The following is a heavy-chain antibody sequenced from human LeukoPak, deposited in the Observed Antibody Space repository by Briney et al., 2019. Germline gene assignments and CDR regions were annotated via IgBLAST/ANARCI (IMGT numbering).Heavy chain of an antibody. D-gene: IGHD4-17*01. CDR1: GFTFSSYG. CDR3: AKGGDYGDYGP. J-gene: IGHJ5*02. V-gene: IGHV3-30*18. Sequence: QPGRSLRLSCAASGFTFSSYGMHWVRQAPGKGLEWVAVISYDGSNKYYADSVKGRFTISRDNSKNTLYLQMNSLRAEDTAVYYCAKGGDYGDYGPWGQGTLVTVSS. CDR2: ISYDGSNK.